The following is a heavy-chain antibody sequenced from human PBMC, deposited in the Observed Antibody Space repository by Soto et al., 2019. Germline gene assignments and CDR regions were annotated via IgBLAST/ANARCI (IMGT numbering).Heavy chain of an antibody. V-gene: IGHV3-30-3*01. CDR1: GFTFSSYA. D-gene: IGHD4-17*01. J-gene: IGHJ6*02. CDR2: ISYDGSNK. CDR3: ARDYGDPYYYYGMDV. Sequence: QVQLVESGGGVVQPGRSLRLSCAASGFTFSSYAMHWVRQAPGKGLEWVAVISYDGSNKYYADSVKGRFTISRDNSKNTLYLQMKSVSAEDTAVYYCARDYGDPYYYYGMDVWGQGTTVTVSS.